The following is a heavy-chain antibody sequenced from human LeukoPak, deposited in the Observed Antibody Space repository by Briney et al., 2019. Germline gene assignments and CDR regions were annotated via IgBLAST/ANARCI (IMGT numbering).Heavy chain of an antibody. J-gene: IGHJ4*02. CDR2: INHSGST. V-gene: IGHV4-34*01. CDR1: GGSFSGYY. CDR3: AREGVSYCSSTSCPLGY. Sequence: PSETLSLTCAVYGGSFSGYYWSWIRQPPGKGLEWIGEINHSGSTNYNPSLKSRVTISVDTSKNQFSLKLSSVTAADTAVYYCAREGVSYCSSTSCPLGYWGQGTLVTVSS. D-gene: IGHD2-2*01.